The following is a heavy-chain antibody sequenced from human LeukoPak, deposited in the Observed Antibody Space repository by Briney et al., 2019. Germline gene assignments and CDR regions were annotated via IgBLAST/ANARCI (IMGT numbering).Heavy chain of an antibody. Sequence: GWSLSLSCAASEFTVSSNYMNWVRQAPGKGLEWVSVIYSGGSTYCADSVKGRFTISRDNSKNTLYLQMNSLRAEDTAVYYCAGGARRQQPFDYWGQGTLVTVSS. CDR2: IYSGGST. CDR3: AGGARRQQPFDY. CDR1: EFTVSSNY. D-gene: IGHD6-13*01. V-gene: IGHV3-66*01. J-gene: IGHJ4*02.